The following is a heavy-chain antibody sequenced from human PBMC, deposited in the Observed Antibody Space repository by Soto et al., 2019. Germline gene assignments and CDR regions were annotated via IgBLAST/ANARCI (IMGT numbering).Heavy chain of an antibody. Sequence: ASVKVSCKASGYTFTSYGISWVRQAPGQGLEWMGWISAYNGNTNYAQKLQGRVTMTTDTSTSTAYMELRSLRSDDTAVYYCARLPLHTYYDFWSGYYPGWFDPWGQGTLVTVSS. CDR3: ARLPLHTYYDFWSGYYPGWFDP. J-gene: IGHJ5*02. D-gene: IGHD3-3*01. V-gene: IGHV1-18*04. CDR1: GYTFTSYG. CDR2: ISAYNGNT.